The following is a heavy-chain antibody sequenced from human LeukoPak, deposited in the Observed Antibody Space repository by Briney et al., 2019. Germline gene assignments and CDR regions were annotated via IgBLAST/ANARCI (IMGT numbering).Heavy chain of an antibody. V-gene: IGHV1-18*01. CDR1: GYTFTSYG. CDR2: ISAYNGNT. D-gene: IGHD3-3*01. CDR3: ARAQNDFWSGYFDY. Sequence: ASVKVSCKASGYTFTSYGISWVRQAPGQGLEWMGWISAYNGNTNYAQKLQGRVTMTTDTSTSTAYMELRSLRSDDTAVYYCARAQNDFWSGYFDYWGQGTLVTVSS. J-gene: IGHJ4*02.